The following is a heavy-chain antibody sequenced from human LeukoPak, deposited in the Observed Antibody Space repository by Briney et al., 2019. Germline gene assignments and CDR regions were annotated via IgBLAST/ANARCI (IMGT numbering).Heavy chain of an antibody. J-gene: IGHJ4*02. D-gene: IGHD7-27*01. Sequence: GASVKVSCKAPGYTFTAYYMNWVRQAPGQGLEWTGWINPNSGGTNYAQNFQGRVTMTRDTSISTVYMELNSLRSDDTAVYYCARRLTGVDYWGQGTQVTVSS. V-gene: IGHV1-2*02. CDR3: ARRLTGVDY. CDR1: GYTFTAYY. CDR2: INPNSGGT.